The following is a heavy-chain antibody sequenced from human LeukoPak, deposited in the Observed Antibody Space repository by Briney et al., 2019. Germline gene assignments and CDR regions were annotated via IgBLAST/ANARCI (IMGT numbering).Heavy chain of an antibody. J-gene: IGHJ4*02. CDR1: GFTFSNHE. Sequence: PGGSLRLSCAASGFTFSNHEMNWVRQAPGKGLEWVSYISSSGSTIYYADSVKGRFTISRDNAKNSLDLQMNSLRAEDTAVYYCARESHFWSCYYSVLDYWGQGTLVTASS. D-gene: IGHD3-3*02. CDR2: ISSSGSTI. CDR3: ARESHFWSCYYSVLDY. V-gene: IGHV3-48*03.